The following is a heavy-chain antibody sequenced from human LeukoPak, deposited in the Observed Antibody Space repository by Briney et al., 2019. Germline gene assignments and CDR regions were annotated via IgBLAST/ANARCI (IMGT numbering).Heavy chain of an antibody. J-gene: IGHJ4*02. CDR1: GFTFSSYG. CDR3: ARDLLYYYDSSGYYGH. CDR2: ISGSGGST. V-gene: IGHV3-23*01. D-gene: IGHD3-22*01. Sequence: GGSLRLSCAASGFTFSSYGMSWVRQAPGKGLEWVSAISGSGGSTYYADSVKGRFTISRDNAKNSLYLQMNSLRAEDTAVYYCARDLLYYYDSSGYYGHWGQGTLVTVSS.